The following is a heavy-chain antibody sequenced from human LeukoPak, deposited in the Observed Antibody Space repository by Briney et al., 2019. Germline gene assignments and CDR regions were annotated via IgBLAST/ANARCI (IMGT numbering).Heavy chain of an antibody. CDR2: TYPSGST. D-gene: IGHD1-26*01. Sequence: PSETLSLTCTVSGGSISSYYWTWIRQPAGKGLEWIGRTYPSGSTNYNPSLKSRVTMSVDTSKNQFSLKLSSVTAADTAVYYCARENSGSYREFDYWGQGTLVTVSS. J-gene: IGHJ4*02. CDR1: GGSISSYY. V-gene: IGHV4-4*07. CDR3: ARENSGSYREFDY.